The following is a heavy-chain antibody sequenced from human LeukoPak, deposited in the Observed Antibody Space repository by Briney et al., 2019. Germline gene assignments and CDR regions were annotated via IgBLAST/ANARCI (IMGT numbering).Heavy chain of an antibody. Sequence: PGGSLRLSCAASGFTFSNYVINWVRQAPGKGLEWVSTITGSGGSTYYADSVKGRFTVSRDNSKNTLYLQMNSLRAEDTAVYYCAKVIPNYYYNMDVWGQGTTVTVSS. V-gene: IGHV3-23*01. CDR2: ITGSGGST. J-gene: IGHJ6*02. CDR3: AKVIPNYYYNMDV. CDR1: GFTFSNYV.